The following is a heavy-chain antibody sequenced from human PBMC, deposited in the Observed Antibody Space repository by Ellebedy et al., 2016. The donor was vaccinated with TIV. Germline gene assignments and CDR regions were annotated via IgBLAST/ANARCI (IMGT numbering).Heavy chain of an antibody. V-gene: IGHV3-21*06. CDR2: ISSSSTYI. J-gene: IGHJ6*02. Sequence: PGGSLRLSCAASGFTFTSYSMNWVRQAPGKGLEWVSSISSSSTYISYVDSVKGRFTISRDNAKNSLYLQMNSLRAEDTAVYYCARDLPFVGSGWYSLGYYYYGMDVWGQGTTVTVSS. CDR3: ARDLPFVGSGWYSLGYYYYGMDV. D-gene: IGHD6-19*01. CDR1: GFTFTSYS.